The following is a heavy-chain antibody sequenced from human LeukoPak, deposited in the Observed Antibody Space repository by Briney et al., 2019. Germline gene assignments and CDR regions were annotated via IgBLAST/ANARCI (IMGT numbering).Heavy chain of an antibody. V-gene: IGHV4-4*02. CDR2: IYHSGST. D-gene: IGHD2-15*01. CDR3: ARLCSGGSCYGTFDI. CDR1: GGSISSSNW. J-gene: IGHJ3*02. Sequence: SETLSLTCAVSGGSISSSNWWSWVRQPPGKGLEWIGEIYHSGSTNYNPSLKSRVTISVDKSKNQFSLKLSSVTAADTAVYYCARLCSGGSCYGTFDIWGQGTMVTVSS.